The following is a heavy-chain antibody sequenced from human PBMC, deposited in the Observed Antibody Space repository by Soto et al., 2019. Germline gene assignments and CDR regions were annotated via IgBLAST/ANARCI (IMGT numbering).Heavy chain of an antibody. J-gene: IGHJ6*02. CDR3: ARGAATLLYYYYYYGMDV. Sequence: GGSLRLSCAASGFTFSSYSMNWVRQAPGKGMLCVSYICSSSSTIYYADSVKGRFTVSRDNAKNSLYLQMNSLRDEDTAVYYCARGAATLLYYYYYYGMDVWGQGTTVTVSS. V-gene: IGHV3-48*02. CDR1: GFTFSSYS. D-gene: IGHD2-15*01. CDR2: ICSSSSTI.